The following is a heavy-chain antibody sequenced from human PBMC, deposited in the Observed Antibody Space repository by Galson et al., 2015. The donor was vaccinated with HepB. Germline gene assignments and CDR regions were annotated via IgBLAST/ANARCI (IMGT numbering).Heavy chain of an antibody. CDR1: GFTFSSYS. CDR2: ISSSSSYM. Sequence: SLRLSCAASGFTFSSYSMNWVRQAPGKGLEWVSSISSSSSYMYYADSVKGRFTISRDNAKNSLYLQMNSLRAEDTPVYYCARDLGYYDFWSGYWPRSYYYYMDVWGKGTTVTVSS. CDR3: ARDLGYYDFWSGYWPRSYYYYMDV. J-gene: IGHJ6*03. V-gene: IGHV3-21*01. D-gene: IGHD3-3*01.